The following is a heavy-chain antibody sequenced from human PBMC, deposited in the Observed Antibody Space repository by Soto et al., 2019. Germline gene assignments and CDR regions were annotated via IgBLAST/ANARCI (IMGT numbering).Heavy chain of an antibody. CDR3: ARDQGSHPGD. CDR1: GVSISSDNW. CDR2: IDHSGST. V-gene: IGHV4-4*02. D-gene: IGHD6-13*01. J-gene: IGHJ4*02. Sequence: QVQLQESGPGLVRPSGTVSLTCAVSGVSISSDNWWSWVRQPPGKALEWIGEIDHSGSTNYNPSLKSRVTMSVVPSKYLFSLTLNSVTAAGTAFYYCARDQGSHPGDWGQGTLVSVSS.